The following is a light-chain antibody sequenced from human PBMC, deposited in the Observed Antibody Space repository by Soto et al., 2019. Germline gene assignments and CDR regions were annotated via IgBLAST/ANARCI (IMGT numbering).Light chain of an antibody. CDR2: GAS. J-gene: IGKJ1*01. V-gene: IGKV3-20*01. CDR1: QSVTSRF. Sequence: EVVLTQSPGTLSLSPGERATLSCRASQSVTSRFVAWYQQKPGQSPRLLIYGASNRASDIPDRFSGSGSGRYFTLTISRLEPEDVAMYYCQQYGSSLHTFGQGTRVQIQ. CDR3: QQYGSSLHT.